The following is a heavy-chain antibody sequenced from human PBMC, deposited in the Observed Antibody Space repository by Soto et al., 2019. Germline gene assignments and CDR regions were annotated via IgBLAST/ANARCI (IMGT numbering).Heavy chain of an antibody. J-gene: IGHJ4*02. CDR1: GFTFSSHW. D-gene: IGHD3-3*01. Sequence: EVQLVEAGGGLVQPGGSLRLSCAASGFTFSSHWLHWVRQAPGKGLVWVSRINNGGHIVTYADSVKGRFTISRDNAKNTLYLQMNSLRVEDTAVYYCARGHEWYPPVTDYWGQGTLVTVSS. V-gene: IGHV3-74*03. CDR3: ARGHEWYPPVTDY. CDR2: INNGGHIV.